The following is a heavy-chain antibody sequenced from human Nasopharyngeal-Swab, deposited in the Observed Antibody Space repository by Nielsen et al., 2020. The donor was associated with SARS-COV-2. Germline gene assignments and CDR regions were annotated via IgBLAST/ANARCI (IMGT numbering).Heavy chain of an antibody. D-gene: IGHD1-26*01. CDR1: GFTFSSYG. Sequence: GESLKISCAASGFTFSSYGMHWVRQAPGKGLEWVAVISYDGSNKYYADSVKGRFTISRDNSKNTLYLQMNSLRAEDTAVYFSPRGSGSYKEILFDYWGQGTLVTVSS. V-gene: IGHV3-30*03. CDR2: ISYDGSNK. CDR3: PRGSGSYKEILFDY. J-gene: IGHJ4*02.